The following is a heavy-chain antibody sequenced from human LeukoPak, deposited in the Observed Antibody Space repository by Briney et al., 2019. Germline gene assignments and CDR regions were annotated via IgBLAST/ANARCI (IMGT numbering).Heavy chain of an antibody. V-gene: IGHV3-23*01. D-gene: IGHD3-22*01. CDR1: GFTFSDYT. J-gene: IGHJ4*02. CDR3: ARAMMVVANLWGVYDY. CDR2: LSGSGGTT. Sequence: PGGSLRLSCAASGFTFSDYTINWVRQAPGKGLEWVSGLSGSGGTTYYADSVKGRFTISRGNSKNTLYLQMDSLRAEDTAVYFCARAMMVVANLWGVYDYWGQGTLVTVSS.